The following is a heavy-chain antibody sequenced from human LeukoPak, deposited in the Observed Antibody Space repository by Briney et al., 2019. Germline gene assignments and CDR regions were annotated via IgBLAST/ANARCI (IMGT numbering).Heavy chain of an antibody. CDR2: IYYSGST. V-gene: IGHV4-31*03. Sequence: TLSLTCTVSGGSISSGGYYWSWIRQHPGKGLEWIGYIYYSGSTYYNPSLKSRVTISVDTSKNQFSLKLSSVTAADTAVYYCARGRGDYYDSSGGYYFDFWGQGTLVTVSS. D-gene: IGHD3-22*01. CDR1: GGSISSGGYY. J-gene: IGHJ4*02. CDR3: ARGRGDYYDSSGGYYFDF.